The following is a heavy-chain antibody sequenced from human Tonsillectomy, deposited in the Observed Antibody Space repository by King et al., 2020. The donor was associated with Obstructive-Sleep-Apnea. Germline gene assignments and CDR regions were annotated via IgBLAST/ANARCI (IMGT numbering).Heavy chain of an antibody. CDR3: ARAFSGSYLNYFDY. J-gene: IGHJ4*02. V-gene: IGHV3-21*01. CDR1: GFTFSRYS. Sequence: VQLVESGGGLVKPGGSLRLSCAASGFTFSRYSMNWVRQAPGKGLEWVASISSGANYFYYARTLKGRFTISGDNTWNSLSLQMDSLRAEDTATYYCARAFSGSYLNYFDYWGRGTLVTVSS. D-gene: IGHD1-26*01. CDR2: ISSGANYF.